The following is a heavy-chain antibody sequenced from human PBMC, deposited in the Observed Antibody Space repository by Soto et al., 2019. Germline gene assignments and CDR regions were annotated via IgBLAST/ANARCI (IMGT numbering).Heavy chain of an antibody. D-gene: IGHD3-3*01. Sequence: PGGSLRLSCVASGFTFGTYSMNWVRQAPGKGLEWVSYIDGSSDTIWYADSVKGRFTISRDNAKNSLYLQMDNLRDEDTGVYFCARLYYDYVWGQGTTVTVSS. CDR1: GFTFGTYS. J-gene: IGHJ6*02. CDR2: IDGSSDTI. CDR3: ARLYYDYV. V-gene: IGHV3-48*02.